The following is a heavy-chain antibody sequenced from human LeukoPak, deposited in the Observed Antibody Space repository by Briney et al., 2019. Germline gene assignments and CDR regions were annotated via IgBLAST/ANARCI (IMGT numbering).Heavy chain of an antibody. CDR2: INPNSGGT. V-gene: IGHV1-2*02. CDR3: ARHGGYTNGYELKNYYQYYVDV. CDR1: GYTFTGYY. J-gene: IGHJ6*03. D-gene: IGHD5-18*01. Sequence: ASVKVSCKASGYTFTGYYMHWVRQAPGQGLEWMGWINPNSGGTNYAQKFQGRVTMTRDTSIGTAYMELSSLRSEDTALYYCARHGGYTNGYELKNYYQYYVDVWGKGTTLTVSS.